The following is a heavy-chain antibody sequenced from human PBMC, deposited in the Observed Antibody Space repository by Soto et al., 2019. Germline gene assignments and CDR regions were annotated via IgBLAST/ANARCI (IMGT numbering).Heavy chain of an antibody. CDR3: ARLRLDPEGANRPLIFGLDV. V-gene: IGHV1-69*01. J-gene: IGHJ6*02. CDR2: ITPILGRT. Sequence: QVQLVQSGAEVKKPGSSVRVSCKASGDTFAGHSINWVRQAPAQGLEWLGVITPILGRTDYAPKFQGRVTITADDSATTAFLDLRSLKSDDTAVYYCARLRLDPEGANRPLIFGLDVWGQGNTVSVSS. D-gene: IGHD1-26*01. CDR1: GDTFAGHS.